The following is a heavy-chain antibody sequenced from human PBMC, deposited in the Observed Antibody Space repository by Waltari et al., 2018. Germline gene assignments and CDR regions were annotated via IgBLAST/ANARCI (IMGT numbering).Heavy chain of an antibody. Sequence: AWSRQPPGKGLEWTATISYSGATYNNPSLKSRVTISVDTSKNQFSLKLSSVTAADTAVYYCATYIGASIGTAAFDVWGQGTMVTVSS. CDR2: ISYSGAT. CDR3: ATYIGASIGTAAFDV. V-gene: IGHV4-39*01. J-gene: IGHJ3*01. D-gene: IGHD3-16*01.